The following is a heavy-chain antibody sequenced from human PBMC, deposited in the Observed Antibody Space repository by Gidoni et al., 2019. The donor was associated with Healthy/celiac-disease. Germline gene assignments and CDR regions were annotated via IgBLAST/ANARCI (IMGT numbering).Heavy chain of an antibody. CDR3: ARKGGSWSEDGDDY. CDR2: GNT. J-gene: IGHJ4*02. V-gene: IGHV1-18*01. Sequence: GNTNYAQKLQGRVTMTTDTSTSTAYMELRSLRSDDTAVYYCARKGGSWSEDGDDYWGQGTLVTVSS. D-gene: IGHD6-13*01.